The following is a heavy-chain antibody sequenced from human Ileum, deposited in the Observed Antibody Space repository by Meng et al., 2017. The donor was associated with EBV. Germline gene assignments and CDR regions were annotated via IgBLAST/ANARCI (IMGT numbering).Heavy chain of an antibody. J-gene: IGHJ4*02. V-gene: IGHV6-1*01. CDR3: SRDSSSSAYSPFDY. Sequence: VKLQTSGPGLVKPSQTLSLTCAISGDSVSSNSAAWNWIRQSPSRGLEWLGRTYYGSKWYNDYAVSVKSQITINPDTSKNQFSLQLNSVTPEDTAVYYCSRDSSSSAYSPFDYWGQGTLVTVSS. CDR1: GDSVSSNSAA. CDR2: TYYGSKWYN. D-gene: IGHD3-22*01.